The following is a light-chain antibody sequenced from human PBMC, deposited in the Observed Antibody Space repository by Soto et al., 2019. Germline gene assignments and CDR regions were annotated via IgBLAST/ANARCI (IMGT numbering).Light chain of an antibody. Sequence: QSVLTQPASVSGSPGQSITISCTGTSRDVGGYHYVSWYQQHPGKAPKLMIYEVSNRPSGVSNRFSGSKSGNTASLTISGLQAEDEADYFCSSYGSTSTRYVFGTGTKLTVL. CDR3: SSYGSTSTRYV. CDR1: SRDVGGYHY. V-gene: IGLV2-14*01. CDR2: EVS. J-gene: IGLJ1*01.